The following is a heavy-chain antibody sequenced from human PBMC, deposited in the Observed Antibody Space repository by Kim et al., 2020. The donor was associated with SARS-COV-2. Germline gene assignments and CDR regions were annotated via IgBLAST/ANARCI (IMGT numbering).Heavy chain of an antibody. CDR3: ARAPSGLLPYDY. Sequence: SETLSLTCTVSGGSISSYYWSWIRQPPGKGLEWIGYIYYSGSTNYNPSLKSRVTISVDTSKNQFSLKLSSVTAADTAVYYCARAPSGLLPYDYWGQGTLVTVPS. CDR1: GGSISSYY. J-gene: IGHJ4*02. D-gene: IGHD2-21*02. V-gene: IGHV4-59*01. CDR2: IYYSGST.